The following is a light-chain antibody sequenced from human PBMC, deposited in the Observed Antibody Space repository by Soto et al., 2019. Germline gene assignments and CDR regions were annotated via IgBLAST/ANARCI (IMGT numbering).Light chain of an antibody. CDR1: QSVSSSY. J-gene: IGKJ5*01. CDR3: QQYGSSLEIT. CDR2: GAS. V-gene: IGKV3-20*01. Sequence: EIVLTQSRGTLSLSPGERATLSCRASQSVSSSYLAWYQQKPGQAPRLLIYGASSRATGIPDRFSGSGSGTDFTLTISRLEPEDFAVYYCQQYGSSLEITFGQGTRLEIK.